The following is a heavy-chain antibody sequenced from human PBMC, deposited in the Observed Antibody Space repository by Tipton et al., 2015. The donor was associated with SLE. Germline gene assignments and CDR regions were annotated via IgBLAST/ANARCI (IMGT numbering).Heavy chain of an antibody. CDR2: ITISGGRT. D-gene: IGHD3-16*01. CDR3: ARDGGVMGMDV. V-gene: IGHV3-53*01. CDR1: GFTVSNNY. Sequence: SLRLSCAASGFTVSNNYMNWVRQAPGKGLEWVSAITISGGRTYYADSVRGRFTISRDNSKNTLYLQMSSLRADDTAVYYCARDGGVMGMDVWGQGTTVTVSS. J-gene: IGHJ6*02.